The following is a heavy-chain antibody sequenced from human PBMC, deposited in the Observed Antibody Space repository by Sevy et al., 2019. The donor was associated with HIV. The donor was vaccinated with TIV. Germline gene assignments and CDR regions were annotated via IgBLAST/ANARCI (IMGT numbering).Heavy chain of an antibody. Sequence: GGSLRLSCAASGFTFSTYSMNWVRQAPGKGLEWVSSISSSSNYIYYADSVKGRFTISRDNARNSLYLQMNSLRAEDTAVYYCARDSRYNWNYGYGMDVWGQGTTVTVSS. J-gene: IGHJ6*02. CDR2: ISSSSNYI. D-gene: IGHD1-20*01. V-gene: IGHV3-21*01. CDR3: ARDSRYNWNYGYGMDV. CDR1: GFTFSTYS.